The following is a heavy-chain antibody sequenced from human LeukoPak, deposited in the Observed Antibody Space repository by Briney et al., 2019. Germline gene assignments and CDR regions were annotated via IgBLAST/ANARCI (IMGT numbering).Heavy chain of an antibody. V-gene: IGHV4-61*05. Sequence: SETLSLTCTVSNYSINSGYYWGWIRQPPGKGLEWIGYIYYSGSTNYNPSLKSRVTISVDTSKNQFSLKLSSVTAADTAVYCCARVWKGDYYYYYYMDVWGKGTTVTVSS. D-gene: IGHD1-1*01. CDR1: NYSINSGYY. J-gene: IGHJ6*03. CDR2: IYYSGST. CDR3: ARVWKGDYYYYYYMDV.